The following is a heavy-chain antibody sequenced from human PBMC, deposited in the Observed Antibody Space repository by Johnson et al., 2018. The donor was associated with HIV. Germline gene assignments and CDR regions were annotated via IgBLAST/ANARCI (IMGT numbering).Heavy chain of an antibody. J-gene: IGHJ3*02. CDR2: INWSGASA. Sequence: VYLVESGGGVVRPGGSLKLSCAASGFSFDDYGMSWVRQPPGKGLEWVSGINWSGASAGYADSVKGRFTISRDNAKNSLYLQMNSLRAEDTALYYCAKEVAYCGGDCYSGASDIWGQGTMVTVSS. CDR1: GFSFDDYG. D-gene: IGHD2-21*01. CDR3: AKEVAYCGGDCYSGASDI. V-gene: IGHV3-20*04.